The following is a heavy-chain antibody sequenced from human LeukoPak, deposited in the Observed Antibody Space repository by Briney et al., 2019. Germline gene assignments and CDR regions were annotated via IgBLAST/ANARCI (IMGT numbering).Heavy chain of an antibody. V-gene: IGHV3-23*01. J-gene: IGHJ5*02. CDR3: AKDSGPYTSGYFGH. Sequence: GGALRHSCAASGFTLSSYAMSWVRPAPGKRLDWVSAISGGGGTKYYADSVKGRVTISRDNYKNTLFLQMKSLRAEDKAVYYCAKDSGPYTSGYFGHWGQGTLVTVSS. CDR1: GFTLSSYA. CDR2: ISGGGGTK. D-gene: IGHD3-22*01.